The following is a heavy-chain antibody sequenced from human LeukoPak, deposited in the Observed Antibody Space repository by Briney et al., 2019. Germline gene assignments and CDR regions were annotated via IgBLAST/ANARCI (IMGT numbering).Heavy chain of an antibody. D-gene: IGHD5-12*01. Sequence: PGGSLRLSFTASGFIFSNYYMAWVRQPPGRGLEWISYISADAATVKYADSVEGRFTVSRDNTQNSIYLEMSSLRVDDTAVYYCARMYSSGYYGDYFDYWGQGNLVSVSS. CDR1: GFIFSNYY. V-gene: IGHV3-11*04. CDR3: ARMYSSGYYGDYFDY. J-gene: IGHJ4*02. CDR2: ISADAATV.